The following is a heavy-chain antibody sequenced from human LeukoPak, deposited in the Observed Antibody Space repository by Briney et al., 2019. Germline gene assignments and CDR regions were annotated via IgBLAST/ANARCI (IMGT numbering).Heavy chain of an antibody. CDR3: ARDPITMIVGGPDY. V-gene: IGHV3-48*01. CDR2: ISSSSSTI. Sequence: GGSLRLSCAASGFTFSSYSMNWVRQAPGKGLEWVSYISSSSSTIYYADSVKGRFTIFRGNAKNSLYLQMNSLRAEDTAVYYCARDPITMIVGGPDYWGQGTLVTVSS. J-gene: IGHJ4*02. D-gene: IGHD3-22*01. CDR1: GFTFSSYS.